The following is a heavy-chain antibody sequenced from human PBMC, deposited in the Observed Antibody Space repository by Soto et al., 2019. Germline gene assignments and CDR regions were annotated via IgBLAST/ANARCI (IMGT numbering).Heavy chain of an antibody. CDR3: ARFAEPAVRRDSDHYDKDV. CDR1: GDSINSGGYY. J-gene: IGHJ6*03. CDR2: VYYSGRT. V-gene: IGHV4-31*03. Sequence: QVHLQESGPGLVKPSQTLSLSCSVSGDSINSGGYYWYWIRQHPGEGLEYMGYVYYSGRTSYNPSLMSRIAISRYTSQNQVSLKLTSVTAAVTAVYYCARFAEPAVRRDSDHYDKDVWGKGTLVTVS. D-gene: IGHD2-2*01.